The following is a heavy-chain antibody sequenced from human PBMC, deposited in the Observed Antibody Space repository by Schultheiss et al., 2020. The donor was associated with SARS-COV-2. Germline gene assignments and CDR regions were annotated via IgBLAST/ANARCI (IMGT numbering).Heavy chain of an antibody. Sequence: GGSLRLSCEASGFTFSSYAMSWVRQAPGKGLEWVSSISSSSSYIYYADSVKGRFTISRDNSKNTLYLQMNSLRAEDTAVYYCAKDGYCSSTSCYTLDAFDIWGQGTMVTVSS. CDR1: GFTFSSYA. J-gene: IGHJ3*02. V-gene: IGHV3-23*01. D-gene: IGHD2-2*02. CDR3: AKDGYCSSTSCYTLDAFDI. CDR2: ISSSSSYI.